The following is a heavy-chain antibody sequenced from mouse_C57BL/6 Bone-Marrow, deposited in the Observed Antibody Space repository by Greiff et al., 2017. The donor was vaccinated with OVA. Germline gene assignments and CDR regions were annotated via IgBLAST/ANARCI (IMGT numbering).Heavy chain of an antibody. CDR2: IYPRSGNT. J-gene: IGHJ1*03. CDR1: GYTFTSYG. Sequence: QVQLQQSGAELARPGASVKLSCKASGYTFTSYGISWVKQRTGQGLEWIGEIYPRSGNTYYNEKFKGKATLTADKSSSTAYMELRRLTSEDSAVYVWASEGENLLRGWCFDDWGKGTTVTVSA. V-gene: IGHV1-81*01. D-gene: IGHD1-1*01. CDR3: ASEGENLLRGWCFDD.